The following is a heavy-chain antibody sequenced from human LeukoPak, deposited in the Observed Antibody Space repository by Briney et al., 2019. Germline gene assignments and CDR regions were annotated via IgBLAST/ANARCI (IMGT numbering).Heavy chain of an antibody. CDR3: ARGRYFTPIVVVPAAAFDI. CDR1: GYTLTELS. V-gene: IGHV1-24*01. Sequence: ASVKVSCKVSGYTLTELSMHWVRQAPGKGLEWMGGFDPEDGETIYAQKFQGRVTMTEDTSTDTAYMELSSLRSEDTAVYYCARGRYFTPIVVVPAAAFDIWGQGTMVTVSS. J-gene: IGHJ3*02. D-gene: IGHD2-2*01. CDR2: FDPEDGET.